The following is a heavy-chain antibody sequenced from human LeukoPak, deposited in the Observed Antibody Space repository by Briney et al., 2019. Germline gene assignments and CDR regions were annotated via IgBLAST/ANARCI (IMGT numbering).Heavy chain of an antibody. CDR2: IRSKANSYAT. CDR1: GFTFSGSA. J-gene: IGHJ3*02. V-gene: IGHV3-73*01. CDR3: AKDLLGVYDAFDI. Sequence: GGSLRLSCAASGFTFSGSAMHWVRQASGKGLEWVGRIRSKANSYATAYAASVKGRFTISRDDSKNTAYLQMNSLKTEDTAVYYCAKDLLGVYDAFDIWGQGTMVTVSS. D-gene: IGHD3-3*01.